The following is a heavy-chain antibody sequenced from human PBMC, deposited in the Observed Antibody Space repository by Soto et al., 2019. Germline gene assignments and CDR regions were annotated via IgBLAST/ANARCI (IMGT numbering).Heavy chain of an antibody. Sequence: EVQLFESGGGLVQPGGSLRLSCETSGFSFNTYAMTWVRQAPGMGLEWVAVINYSGRTTFHAQSVKGRFTISRDNSRNTGFLQMDSLGAEDTAVCSCIKQRGSGKTSYYNMDVWGLGTTVIVSS. CDR2: INYSGRTT. CDR3: IKQRGSGKTSYYNMDV. CDR1: GFSFNTYA. J-gene: IGHJ6*01. D-gene: IGHD3-10*01. V-gene: IGHV3-23*01.